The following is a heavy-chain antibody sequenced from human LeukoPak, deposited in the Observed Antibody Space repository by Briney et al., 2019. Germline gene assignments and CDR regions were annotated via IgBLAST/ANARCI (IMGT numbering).Heavy chain of an antibody. D-gene: IGHD3-10*01. Sequence: SETLSLTCTVSGGSISSGDYYWSWIRQPPGKGREWIGYIYYSGSTYYNPSIKSRVTISVDTSKNQFYLKLNSVTAADTAVYYCAREMYYYGSGSYPSNYDGFDIWGQGTIVTVSS. CDR2: IYYSGST. CDR3: AREMYYYGSGSYPSNYDGFDI. J-gene: IGHJ3*02. V-gene: IGHV4-30-4*08. CDR1: GGSISSGDYY.